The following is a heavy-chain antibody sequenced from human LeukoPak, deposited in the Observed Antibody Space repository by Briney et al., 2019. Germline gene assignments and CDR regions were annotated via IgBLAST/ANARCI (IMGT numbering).Heavy chain of an antibody. Sequence: GGSLRLSCAASGFTFSSYAMGWVRQAPGKGLEWVSAITASGGNTYYADSVKGRFTISRDNSKNTLYLQVNSLRAEDTAVYYCAKGNGYSYGRYYFDYWGQGTLVIVSS. D-gene: IGHD5-18*01. J-gene: IGHJ4*02. CDR3: AKGNGYSYGRYYFDY. CDR2: ITASGGNT. CDR1: GFTFSSYA. V-gene: IGHV3-23*01.